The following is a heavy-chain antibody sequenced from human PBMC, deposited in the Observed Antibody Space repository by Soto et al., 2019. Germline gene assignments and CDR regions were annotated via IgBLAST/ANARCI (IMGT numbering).Heavy chain of an antibody. CDR2: IIPILGIA. Sequence: VQLVQSGAAVKKPGSSVKVSCKASGGTFSSYTISWMRQAPGQGLEWMGRIIPILGIANYAQKFQGRVRITADKSTSTAYMELSSRRAEDTAVYYCARGYGDYFDYWCQGTLVTVSS. D-gene: IGHD4-17*01. J-gene: IGHJ4*02. CDR1: GGTFSSYT. CDR3: ARGYGDYFDY. V-gene: IGHV1-69*02.